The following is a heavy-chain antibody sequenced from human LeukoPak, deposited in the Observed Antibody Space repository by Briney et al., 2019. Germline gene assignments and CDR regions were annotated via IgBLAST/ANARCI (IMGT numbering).Heavy chain of an antibody. J-gene: IGHJ4*02. CDR3: ATGPPDYDFWSGYRIDY. CDR1: GYTFTGYY. D-gene: IGHD3-3*01. Sequence: GASVKVSCKASGYTFTGYYIHWVRQAPGKGLEWMGGFDPEDGETIYAQKFQGRVTMTEDTSTDTAYMELSSLRSEDTAVYYCATGPPDYDFWSGYRIDYWGQGTLVTVSS. CDR2: FDPEDGET. V-gene: IGHV1-24*01.